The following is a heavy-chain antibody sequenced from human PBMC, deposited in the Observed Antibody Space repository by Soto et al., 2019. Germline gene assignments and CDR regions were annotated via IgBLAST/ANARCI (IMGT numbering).Heavy chain of an antibody. CDR3: ARQGIATAGTSPDY. D-gene: IGHD6-13*01. J-gene: IGHJ4*02. CDR1: GGSIRSSY. Sequence: SETLSLTCTVSGGSIRSSYWSWIRQPPGKGLEWIGYISDSGSTNYNPSLKSRVTISVDTSKNQFSLKLSSVTAADTAVYYCARQGIATAGTSPDYWGQGTLVTVSS. CDR2: ISDSGST. V-gene: IGHV4-59*08.